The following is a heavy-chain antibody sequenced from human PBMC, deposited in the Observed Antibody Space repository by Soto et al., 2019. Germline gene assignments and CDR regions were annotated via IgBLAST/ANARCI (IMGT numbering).Heavy chain of an antibody. J-gene: IGHJ6*02. Sequence: GESLKISCQGSGYSFTSYWIGWVRQMPGKGLEWMGIIYPGDSDARYSPSFQGQVIFSADKSTSTAYLQWSSLKASDTAVYYCTTGGYCNGGSCYPPYYYYYGMDVWGQGTTVTVSS. CDR2: IYPGDSDA. D-gene: IGHD2-15*01. CDR1: GYSFTSYW. V-gene: IGHV5-51*01. CDR3: TTGGYCNGGSCYPPYYYYYGMDV.